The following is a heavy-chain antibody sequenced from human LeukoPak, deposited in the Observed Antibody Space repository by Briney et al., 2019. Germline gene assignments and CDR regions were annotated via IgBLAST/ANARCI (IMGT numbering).Heavy chain of an antibody. Sequence: SETLSLTCAVYGGSFSGYYWSWIRQPPGKGLEWIGEINHSGSTNYNPSLKSRVTISVDTSKNQFSLKLSSVTAADTAVYYCARDRYYSNYVVYYYYGTDVWGQGTTVTVSS. CDR3: ARDRYYSNYVVYYYYGTDV. CDR1: GGSFSGYY. CDR2: INHSGST. J-gene: IGHJ6*02. D-gene: IGHD4-11*01. V-gene: IGHV4-34*01.